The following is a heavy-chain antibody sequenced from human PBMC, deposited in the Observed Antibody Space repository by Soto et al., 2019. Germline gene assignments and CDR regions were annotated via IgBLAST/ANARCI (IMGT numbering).Heavy chain of an antibody. D-gene: IGHD6-6*01. CDR2: ISSSSSYT. J-gene: IGHJ6*02. Sequence: PGGSLRLSCAASGFTFSDYYMSWIRQAPGKGLEWVSYISSSSSYTNYADSVKGRFTISRDNAKNSLYLQMNSLRAEDTAVYYCASLAARPGYYGMDVWGQGTTVTVSS. V-gene: IGHV3-11*06. CDR1: GFTFSDYY. CDR3: ASLAARPGYYGMDV.